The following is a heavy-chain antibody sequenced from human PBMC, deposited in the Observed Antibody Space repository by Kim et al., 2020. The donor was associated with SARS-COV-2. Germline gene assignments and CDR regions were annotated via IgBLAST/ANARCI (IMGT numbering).Heavy chain of an antibody. CDR3: ASTVITMVSPSAPVGMDV. CDR1: GGSISSSSYY. CDR2: IYYSGST. J-gene: IGHJ6*02. V-gene: IGHV4-39*01. Sequence: SETLSLTCTVSGGSISSSSYYWGWIRQPPGKGLEWIGSIYYSGSTYYNPSLKSRVTISVDTSKNQFSLKLSSVTAADTAVYYCASTVITMVSPSAPVGMDVWGQGTTVTVSS. D-gene: IGHD3-10*01.